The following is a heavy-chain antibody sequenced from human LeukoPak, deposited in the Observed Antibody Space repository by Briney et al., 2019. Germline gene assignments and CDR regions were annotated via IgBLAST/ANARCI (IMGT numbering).Heavy chain of an antibody. D-gene: IGHD4-17*01. V-gene: IGHV1-2*02. J-gene: IGHJ4*02. CDR1: GYTFSVYY. Sequence: ASVKVSCEASGYTFSVYYMHWVRQAPGEGLEWMGWIHPNSGGTNYAQKFQGRVTMTRDTSISTAYMELSRLRSDDTAVYYCARVSTTVTTVDYWGQGTLVTVSS. CDR2: IHPNSGGT. CDR3: ARVSTTVTTVDY.